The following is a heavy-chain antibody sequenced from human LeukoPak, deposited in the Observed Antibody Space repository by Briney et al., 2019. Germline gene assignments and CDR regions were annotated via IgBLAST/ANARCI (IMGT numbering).Heavy chain of an antibody. CDR1: GYNFLSYG. V-gene: IGHV1-18*01. J-gene: IGHJ4*02. D-gene: IGHD2-2*01. Sequence: GASVKVSCKASGYNFLSYGISWVRQAPGQGLEWLGWISPYNGRTNYTQKVQGRAAVTTDTSTNTAYMELRSLRSDDTAVYYCARSGYCSGASCYAEGIDHWGQGTLVTVSS. CDR3: ARSGYCSGASCYAEGIDH. CDR2: ISPYNGRT.